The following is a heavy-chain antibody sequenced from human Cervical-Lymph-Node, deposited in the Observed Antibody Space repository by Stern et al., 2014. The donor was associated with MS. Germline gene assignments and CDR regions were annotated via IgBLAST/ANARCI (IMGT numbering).Heavy chain of an antibody. CDR3: AKLPYSMSSRGYYYYGMDV. CDR2: MNPNSGDT. CDR1: GYTFISYD. D-gene: IGHD6-13*01. J-gene: IGHJ6*02. Sequence: QVQLVQSGAEVKKPGASVKVSCQASGYTFISYDINWVRQAAGQGLEWMGWMNPNSGDTGYARKFQGRVTMTRNTSISTAYMELSSLKSEDTAIYYCAKLPYSMSSRGYYYYGMDVWGQGTTVIVS. V-gene: IGHV1-8*01.